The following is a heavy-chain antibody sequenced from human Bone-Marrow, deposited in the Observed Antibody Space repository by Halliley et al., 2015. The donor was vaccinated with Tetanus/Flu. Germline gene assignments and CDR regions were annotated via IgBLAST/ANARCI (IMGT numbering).Heavy chain of an antibody. CDR3: ARDWGSFYYGLDV. J-gene: IGHJ6*02. V-gene: IGHV3-7*03. Sequence: SLRLSCAASGFTFSSYWMSWVRQVTGKGLEWVAYIKQDGSEKYYVDSVKGRLTISRDNAKNLLHLQMTNVRVEDTAVYYCARDWGSFYYGLDVWGQGTTVTVSS. D-gene: IGHD3-16*01. CDR1: GFTFSSYW. CDR2: IKQDGSEK.